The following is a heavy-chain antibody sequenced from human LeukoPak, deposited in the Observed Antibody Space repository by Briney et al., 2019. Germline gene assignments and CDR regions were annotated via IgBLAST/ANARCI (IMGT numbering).Heavy chain of an antibody. CDR2: ISAYNGNT. CDR3: ARDGADYYGSGSYSDYYYGMDV. J-gene: IGHJ6*02. CDR1: GYTFTSYG. V-gene: IGHV1-18*01. Sequence: GASVKVSCKASGYTFTSYGISWVRQAPGQGLEWMGWISAYNGNTNYAQKLQGRVTMTTDTSTSTAYMELRSLRSDDTAVYYCARDGADYYGSGSYSDYYYGMDVWGQGTTVPGSS. D-gene: IGHD3-10*01.